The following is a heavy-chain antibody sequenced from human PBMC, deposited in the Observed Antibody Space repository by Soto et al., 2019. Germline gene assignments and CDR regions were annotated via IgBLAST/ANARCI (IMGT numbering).Heavy chain of an antibody. Sequence: GASVKVSCKASGYTFTSFGITWVRQAPGQGLEWMGWISGYNGNTDYAQKFQGRVTMTTDTSTRTAYMELRSLRPDDTAVYYCARDNSLDIVHDVGNWFEPWGQGTLFSVSS. J-gene: IGHJ5*02. V-gene: IGHV1-18*01. CDR1: GYTFTSFG. D-gene: IGHD5-12*01. CDR2: ISGYNGNT. CDR3: ARDNSLDIVHDVGNWFEP.